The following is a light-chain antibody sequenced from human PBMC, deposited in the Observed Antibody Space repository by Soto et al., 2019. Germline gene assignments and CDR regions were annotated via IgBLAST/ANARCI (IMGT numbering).Light chain of an antibody. CDR3: SSYTSSSTL. CDR2: EVR. CDR1: SSDVGGYNY. J-gene: IGLJ2*01. V-gene: IGLV2-14*01. Sequence: QSALTQPASMSGSPGQSITISCTGTSSDVGGYNYVSWYQQHPGKAPKLIIYEVRNRPSGVSSRFSGSKSGNTASLTISGLQAEDEADYYCSSYTSSSTLFGGGTKLTVL.